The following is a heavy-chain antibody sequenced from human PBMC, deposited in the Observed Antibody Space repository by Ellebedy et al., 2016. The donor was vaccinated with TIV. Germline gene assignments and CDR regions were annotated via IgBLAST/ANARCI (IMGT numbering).Heavy chain of an antibody. D-gene: IGHD6-13*01. J-gene: IGHJ4*02. CDR2: ITSDGSGI. Sequence: HTGGSLRLSCAASGFTFSSYWMHWVRQAPGKGLEWVSRITSDGSGIAYADSVRGRFTTSRDNAKNTLYLQMNSLRADDTAVYYCARVVAAAGRSGGGDYWGQGTLVTVSS. CDR1: GFTFSSYW. V-gene: IGHV3-74*03. CDR3: ARVVAAAGRSGGGDY.